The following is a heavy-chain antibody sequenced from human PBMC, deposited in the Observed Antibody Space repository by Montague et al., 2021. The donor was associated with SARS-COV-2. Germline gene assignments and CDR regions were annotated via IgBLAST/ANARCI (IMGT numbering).Heavy chain of an antibody. CDR2: IYHSGTT. Sequence: ETLSLTCSVSGGSVSSDNWWTWVRQPPGKGLEWIGDIYHSGTTXXSPXLKSRLTISLDKSKNQFSLKLMSVTAADTAVYCCALPLGGARFDPWGQGTLVIVSS. D-gene: IGHD3-16*01. J-gene: IGHJ5*02. CDR1: GGSVSSDNW. V-gene: IGHV4-4*01. CDR3: ALPLGGARFDP.